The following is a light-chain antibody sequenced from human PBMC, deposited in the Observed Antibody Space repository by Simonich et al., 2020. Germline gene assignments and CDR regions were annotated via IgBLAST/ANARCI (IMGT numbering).Light chain of an antibody. CDR1: SGSVSTSYY. CDR3: VLYMGSGIWV. V-gene: IGLV8-61*01. CDR2: SPN. Sequence: QTVVTQEPSFSVSPGGTVTLTCGLSSGSVSTSYYPSWYQQTPGPAPRPLIYSPNTRSSGVPDRFSGSILGNKAALTITGAQADDESDYYCVLYMGSGIWVFGGGTKLTVL. J-gene: IGLJ3*02.